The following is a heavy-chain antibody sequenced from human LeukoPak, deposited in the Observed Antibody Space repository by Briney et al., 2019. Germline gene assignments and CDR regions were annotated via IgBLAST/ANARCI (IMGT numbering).Heavy chain of an antibody. CDR3: ARRNAMDV. V-gene: IGHV3-30-3*01. CDR2: ISYDGSNK. J-gene: IGHJ6*02. Sequence: GGSLRLSCAASGFTFSSYATHWVRQAPGKGLEWVAVISYDGSNKYYADSVKGRFTISRDDAKSSLYLQMNSLRAEDTAVYYCARRNAMDVWGQGTTVIVFS. CDR1: GFTFSSYA.